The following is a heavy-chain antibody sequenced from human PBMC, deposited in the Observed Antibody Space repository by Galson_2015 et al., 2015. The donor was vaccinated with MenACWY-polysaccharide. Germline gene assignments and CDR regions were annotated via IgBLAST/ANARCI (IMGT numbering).Heavy chain of an antibody. CDR1: GFSFSIYW. CDR2: INADGSAI. D-gene: IGHD2-15*01. Sequence: YLRLSCAASGFSFSIYWMHWVRHAPGKGLVWVARINADGSAIDYADSVRGRFTISRDNVKNTLYLEMNSLGAGDTAVYYCTKAGAKFCRGSSCYFNWFDPWGQGTLVTVSS. J-gene: IGHJ5*02. V-gene: IGHV3-74*01. CDR3: TKAGAKFCRGSSCYFNWFDP.